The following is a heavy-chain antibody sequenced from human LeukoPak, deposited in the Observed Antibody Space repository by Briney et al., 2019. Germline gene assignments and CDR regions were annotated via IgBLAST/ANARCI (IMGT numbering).Heavy chain of an antibody. Sequence: SDTLSLTCDVSGGSISSSSYYWGWLRQPPGKGLEWIGSIYHSGSTYYNPSLKCRVTISVETSTSPFSLKLSSVTAADTAVYYCARDGLSIAARRYPSWFDPWGQGTLVTVSS. CDR3: ARDGLSIAARRYPSWFDP. D-gene: IGHD6-6*01. CDR2: IYHSGST. J-gene: IGHJ5*02. V-gene: IGHV4-39*07. CDR1: GGSISSSSYY.